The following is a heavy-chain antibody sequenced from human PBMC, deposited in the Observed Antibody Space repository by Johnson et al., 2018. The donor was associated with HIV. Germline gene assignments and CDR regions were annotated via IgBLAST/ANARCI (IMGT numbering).Heavy chain of an antibody. V-gene: IGHV3-7*03. Sequence: MQLVESGGGLVQPGGSLRLSCAASGFTFSSYWMSWVRQAPGKGLEWVANIKQDGSEKNYADSVKGRFTISRDNAKNSLSLQMNSLRAEDTALYYCAGGRGKVTTAEMGFEYWGQGEMGTGSS. J-gene: IGHJ3*01. D-gene: IGHD4-11*01. CDR2: IKQDGSEK. CDR1: GFTFSSYW. CDR3: AGGRGKVTTAEMGFEY.